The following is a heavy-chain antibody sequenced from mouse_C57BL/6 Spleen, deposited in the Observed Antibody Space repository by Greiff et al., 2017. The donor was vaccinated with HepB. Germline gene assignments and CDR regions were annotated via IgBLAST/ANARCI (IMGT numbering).Heavy chain of an antibody. J-gene: IGHJ4*01. CDR3: TTDYYGSSLSYAMDY. CDR1: GFNIKDYY. CDR2: LDPEDGDT. Sequence: VQLKQSGAELVRPGASVKLSCTASGFNIKDYYMHWVKQRPEQGLEWIGRLDPEDGDTEYAPKFQGKAAMTADTSSNTAYLQLSSLTSEDTAVYYCTTDYYGSSLSYAMDYWGQGTSVTVSS. V-gene: IGHV14-1*01. D-gene: IGHD1-1*01.